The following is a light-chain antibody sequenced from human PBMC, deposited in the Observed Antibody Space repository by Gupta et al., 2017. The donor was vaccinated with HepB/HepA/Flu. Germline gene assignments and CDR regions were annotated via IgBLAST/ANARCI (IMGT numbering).Light chain of an antibody. Sequence: VLTQPPGTLSMTPGDRATLSCRASQRVSYRYVTWYQQKPGQAPRLLIYGASNRATGIPERFSGSGSETDFTLTISSLQPEDFADYYCQQHGSSPFTFGRGTKVDIK. V-gene: IGKV3-20*01. CDR3: QQHGSSPFT. CDR1: QRVSYRY. J-gene: IGKJ4*01. CDR2: GAS.